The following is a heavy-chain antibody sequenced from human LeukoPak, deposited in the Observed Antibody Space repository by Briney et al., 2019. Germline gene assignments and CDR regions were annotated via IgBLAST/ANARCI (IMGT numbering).Heavy chain of an antibody. CDR1: GGSVSSTNW. Sequence: KASETLSLTCAVSGGSVSSTNWWTWFRQPPGKVLEWIVEVHLDGRTNYNPSLTGRLTMSVDLYENHISLKLTSVTATEPAVYFCAREGGFYRPLDYSGQGTLVTVSS. D-gene: IGHD3-3*01. CDR2: VHLDGRT. J-gene: IGHJ4*02. CDR3: AREGGFYRPLDY. V-gene: IGHV4-4*02.